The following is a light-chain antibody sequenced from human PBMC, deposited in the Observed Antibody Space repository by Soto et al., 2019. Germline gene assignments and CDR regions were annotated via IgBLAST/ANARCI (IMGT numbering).Light chain of an antibody. J-gene: IGKJ1*01. CDR3: QQYGSSPRT. CDR2: GAF. CDR1: QSVSINK. V-gene: IGKV3-20*01. Sequence: EIVLTQSPGTLSLSPGERATLSCRASQSVSINKLAWYQQKPGQAPSLLIYGAFKRATGIPDRFSGSGYGTDFTLTISRMEPEDFAVYCCQQYGSSPRTFGQGTKVDIK.